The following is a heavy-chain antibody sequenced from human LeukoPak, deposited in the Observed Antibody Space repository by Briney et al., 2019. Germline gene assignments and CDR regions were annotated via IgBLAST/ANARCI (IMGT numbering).Heavy chain of an antibody. Sequence: SETLSLTCTVWGGSISSYYWSWIRQPPGKGLEWIGYIYYSGSTNYNPSLKSRVTISVDTSKNQFSLKLSSVTAADTAVYYCARDAYSSSSVYYYYYMDVWGKGTTVTVSS. CDR1: GGSISSYY. CDR3: ARDAYSSSSVYYYYYMDV. CDR2: IYYSGST. J-gene: IGHJ6*03. D-gene: IGHD6-6*01. V-gene: IGHV4-59*01.